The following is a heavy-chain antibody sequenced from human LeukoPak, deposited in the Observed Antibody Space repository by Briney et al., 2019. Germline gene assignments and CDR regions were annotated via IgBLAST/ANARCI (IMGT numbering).Heavy chain of an antibody. D-gene: IGHD5-12*01. Sequence: ASVTVSCTASGYTFTSYGISWVRQAPGQGLEWMGWISAYNGNTNYAQKLQGRVTMTTDTSTSTAYMELRSLRSDDTAVYYCARGGDGYSGFDDAFDIWGQGTMVTVSS. J-gene: IGHJ3*02. CDR3: ARGGDGYSGFDDAFDI. CDR2: ISAYNGNT. V-gene: IGHV1-18*01. CDR1: GYTFTSYG.